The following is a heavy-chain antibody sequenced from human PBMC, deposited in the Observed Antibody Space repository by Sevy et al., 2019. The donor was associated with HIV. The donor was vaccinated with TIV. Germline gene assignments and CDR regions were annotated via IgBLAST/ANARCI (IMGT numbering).Heavy chain of an antibody. V-gene: IGHV4-61*02. D-gene: IGHD2-2*01. CDR3: ARESVDCSTTSCYEGVFDY. CDR1: GGSISSGNYY. J-gene: IGHJ4*02. CDR2: IYTSGST. Sequence: SETLSLTCTVSGGSISSGNYYWSWIRQPAGKGLEWIGRIYTSGSTNYNPSLKSRVTISVDTSKNQFSLKLSSVTAADTAVYYCARESVDCSTTSCYEGVFDYWGQGTLVTVSS.